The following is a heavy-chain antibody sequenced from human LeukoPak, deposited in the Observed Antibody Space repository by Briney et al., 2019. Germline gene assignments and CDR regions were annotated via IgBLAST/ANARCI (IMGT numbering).Heavy chain of an antibody. CDR2: INHSGST. V-gene: IGHV4-34*01. CDR3: ARGPYSSSWYSESVRAFDI. CDR1: GGSFSGYY. D-gene: IGHD6-13*01. J-gene: IGHJ3*02. Sequence: SETLSLTCAVYGGSFSGYYWSWIRQPPGKGLEWIGEINHSGSTNYNPSLKSRVTISVDTSKNQISLKLSSVTAADTAVYYCARGPYSSSWYSESVRAFDIWGQGTMVTVSS.